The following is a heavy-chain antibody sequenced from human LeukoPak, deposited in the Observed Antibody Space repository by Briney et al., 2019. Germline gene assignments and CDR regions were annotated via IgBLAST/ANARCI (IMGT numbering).Heavy chain of an antibody. Sequence: GASVNVSCKASGYTFTSYDINWVRHATGQGREWMGWMNPNSGNTGYAQKFQGRVTMTRNTSISTAYMEPSSLRSEDTAVYYCARRTITMVRGVDNWFDPWGQGTLVTVSS. CDR3: ARRTITMVRGVDNWFDP. J-gene: IGHJ5*02. V-gene: IGHV1-8*01. D-gene: IGHD3-10*01. CDR1: GYTFTSYD. CDR2: MNPNSGNT.